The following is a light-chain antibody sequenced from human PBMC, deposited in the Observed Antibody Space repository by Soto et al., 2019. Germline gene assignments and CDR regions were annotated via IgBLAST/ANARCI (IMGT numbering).Light chain of an antibody. CDR2: GAS. Sequence: EIVLTQSPGTLSLSPGERVTLSCRASQNIGSSFLAWYQQRPGQPPRLLISGASIRATGIPDRFSGSGSGTSFNLTISRLEPADSAVYYCQQYGSSPRLTFGGGTKVDI. CDR3: QQYGSSPRLT. J-gene: IGKJ4*01. CDR1: QNIGSSF. V-gene: IGKV3-20*01.